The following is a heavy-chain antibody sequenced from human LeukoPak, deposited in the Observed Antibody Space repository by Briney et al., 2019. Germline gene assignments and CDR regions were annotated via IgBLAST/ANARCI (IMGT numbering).Heavy chain of an antibody. J-gene: IGHJ4*02. CDR2: INHSGST. Sequence: SETLSLTCAVYGGSFSGYYWSWIRQPPGKGLEWIGEINHSGSTNYNPSLKSRVTISADTSKNQFSLKLSSVTAADTAVYYCARTPISPIYDYVWGSYRSSLFDYWGQGTLVTVSS. CDR3: ARTPISPIYDYVWGSYRSSLFDY. D-gene: IGHD3-16*02. CDR1: GGSFSGYY. V-gene: IGHV4-34*01.